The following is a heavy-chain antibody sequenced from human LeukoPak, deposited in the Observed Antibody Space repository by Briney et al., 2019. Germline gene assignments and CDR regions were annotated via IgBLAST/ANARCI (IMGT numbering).Heavy chain of an antibody. D-gene: IGHD3-22*01. V-gene: IGHV4-61*02. J-gene: IGHJ4*02. Sequence: PSQTLSLTCTVSGGSISSGSYYWSWIRQPAGKGLEWIGRIYTSGSTNYNPSLKSRVTISVDTSKNQFSLKLSSVTAADTAVYYCAREGYYYDSSGYWGIDYWGQGALVTVSS. CDR1: GGSISSGSYY. CDR2: IYTSGST. CDR3: AREGYYYDSSGYWGIDY.